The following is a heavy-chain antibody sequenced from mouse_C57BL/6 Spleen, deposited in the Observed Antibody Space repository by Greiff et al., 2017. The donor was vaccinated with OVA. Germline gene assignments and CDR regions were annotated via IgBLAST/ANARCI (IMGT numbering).Heavy chain of an antibody. J-gene: IGHJ4*01. CDR3: ARFPLGWSTGAMDY. V-gene: IGHV1-64*01. Sequence: QVQLQQPGAELVKPGASVKLSCKASGYTFTSSWMHWVKQRPGQGLEWIGMIHPNSGSTNYNEKFKSKATLTVDKSSSTAYMQLSSLTSEDSAVYYCARFPLGWSTGAMDYWGQGTSVTVAS. CDR2: IHPNSGST. CDR1: GYTFTSSW. D-gene: IGHD2-10*02.